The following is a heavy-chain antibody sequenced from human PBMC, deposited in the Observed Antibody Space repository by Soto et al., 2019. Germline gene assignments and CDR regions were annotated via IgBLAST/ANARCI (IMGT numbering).Heavy chain of an antibody. D-gene: IGHD3-10*01. Sequence: QVQLVQSGAEVKKPGSSVKVSCKASGGTFSSYAISWVRQAPGQGLEWMGGIIPIFGTANYAQKFQGRVTITEDDSTSSAYMELSSLGSEDTAGYYCARGGGAGSPQPFDLWGRGTLVTVSS. CDR1: GGTFSSYA. CDR3: ARGGGAGSPQPFDL. V-gene: IGHV1-69*12. CDR2: IIPIFGTA. J-gene: IGHJ2*01.